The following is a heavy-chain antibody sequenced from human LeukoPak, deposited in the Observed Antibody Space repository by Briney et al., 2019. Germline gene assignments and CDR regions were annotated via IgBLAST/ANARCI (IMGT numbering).Heavy chain of an antibody. J-gene: IGHJ4*02. CDR1: GFTFSVYY. Sequence: KAGGSLRLSCAASGFTFSVYYMGWIRQAPGKGLEWVSYISSSSSYTNYADSVKGRFTISRDNAKNSLYLQMNSLRAEDTAVYYCARDLNGSENDYWGQGTLVTVSS. CDR3: ARDLNGSENDY. D-gene: IGHD3-10*01. V-gene: IGHV3-11*06. CDR2: ISSSSSYT.